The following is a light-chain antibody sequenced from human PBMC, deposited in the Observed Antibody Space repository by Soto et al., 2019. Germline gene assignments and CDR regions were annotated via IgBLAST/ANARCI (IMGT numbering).Light chain of an antibody. CDR3: SSYISSSTLNV. Sequence: QSVLTQPASVSGSPGQSITISCTATSSDVGGYNYVSWYQQHPGKAPKLMIYDVSKRPSGVSNRFSGSKSGNTASLTISGLQAEDEADYYCSSYISSSTLNVFGTGTKVTVL. J-gene: IGLJ1*01. CDR1: SSDVGGYNY. V-gene: IGLV2-14*01. CDR2: DVS.